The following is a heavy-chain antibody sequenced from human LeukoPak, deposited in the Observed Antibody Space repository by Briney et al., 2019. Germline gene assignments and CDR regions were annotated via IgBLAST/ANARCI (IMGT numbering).Heavy chain of an antibody. V-gene: IGHV1-2*02. D-gene: IGHD6-6*01. CDR2: INPNSGGT. J-gene: IGHJ4*02. CDR1: VYTLITNL. Sequence: ASVKVSFKASVYTLITNLISAVRQAPGQGLEWMGWINPNSGGTNYAQKFQGRVTMTRDTSISTAYMKLSRLRYDDTAVYYCARGSSSWVTQIYYWGEGTLVTVSS. CDR3: ARGSSSWVTQIYY.